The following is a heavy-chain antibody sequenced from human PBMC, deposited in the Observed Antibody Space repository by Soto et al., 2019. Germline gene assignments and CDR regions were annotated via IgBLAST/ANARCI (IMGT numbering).Heavy chain of an antibody. V-gene: IGHV3-23*01. Sequence: GGSLRLSCAASGFTFSSYAMSWVRQAPGKGLEWVSAISGSGGSTYYADSVKGRFTISRDNSKNTLYLQMNSLRAEDTAVYYCAKGRRGPAAPTQYGMDVWGQGTTVTVSS. D-gene: IGHD2-2*01. CDR1: GFTFSSYA. CDR3: AKGRRGPAAPTQYGMDV. J-gene: IGHJ6*02. CDR2: ISGSGGST.